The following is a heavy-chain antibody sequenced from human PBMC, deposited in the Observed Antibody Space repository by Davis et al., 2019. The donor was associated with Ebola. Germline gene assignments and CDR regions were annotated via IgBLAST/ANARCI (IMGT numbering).Heavy chain of an antibody. D-gene: IGHD6-13*01. CDR2: INHSGST. CDR3: ARESYSSPANNWFDP. Sequence: PSETLSLTCAVYGGSFSGYYWSWIRQPPGKGLEWIGEINHSGSTNYNPSLKSRVTISVDTSKNQFSLKLSSVTAADTAVYYCARESYSSPANNWFDPWGQGTLVTVSS. CDR1: GGSFSGYY. J-gene: IGHJ5*02. V-gene: IGHV4-34*01.